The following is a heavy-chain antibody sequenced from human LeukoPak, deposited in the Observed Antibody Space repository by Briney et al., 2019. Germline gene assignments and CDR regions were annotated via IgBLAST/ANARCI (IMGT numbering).Heavy chain of an antibody. CDR3: ARDQAPPYSSSEINWFDP. V-gene: IGHV6-1*01. CDR1: GDSVSSNSAA. D-gene: IGHD6-6*01. CDR2: TYYRSKWYN. Sequence: SQTLSLTCAISGDSVSSNSAAWNWIRQSPSRGLEWLGRTYYRSKWYNDYAVSVKSRITVNPDTSKNQFSLQLNSVTPEDTAVYYCARDQAPPYSSSEINWFDPWGQGTLVTVSS. J-gene: IGHJ5*02.